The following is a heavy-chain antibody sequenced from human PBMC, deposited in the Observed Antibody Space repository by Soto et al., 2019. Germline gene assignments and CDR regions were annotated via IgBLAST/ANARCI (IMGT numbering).Heavy chain of an antibody. V-gene: IGHV1-69*01. CDR2: IIPMFGRP. CDR1: GVSFSKNS. D-gene: IGHD2-2*02. Sequence: QVQVAQSGAEVKKPGASVKVSCKTSGVSFSKNSISWVRQAPGQGLEWMGGIIPMFGRPNDAQKFRARVTMHADASTGTAYMDLRALRSDATAMYSCVRGTRDCNTVSCYTPQGSFYYGMDVWGQGTTVTVSS. J-gene: IGHJ6*02. CDR3: VRGTRDCNTVSCYTPQGSFYYGMDV.